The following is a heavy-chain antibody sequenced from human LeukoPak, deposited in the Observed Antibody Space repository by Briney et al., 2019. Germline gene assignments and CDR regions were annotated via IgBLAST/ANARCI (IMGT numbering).Heavy chain of an antibody. V-gene: IGHV4-59*01. CDR2: IYYSGST. Sequence: SETLSLTCTVSGGSISSYYWSWIRQPPGKGLEWIGYIYYSGSTNYNPSLKSRVTISVDTSKNQFSLKLKSVTAADTAMYYCAGDYGSGNSQIFDYWGQGTLVTVSS. D-gene: IGHD3-10*01. CDR3: AGDYGSGNSQIFDY. CDR1: GGSISSYY. J-gene: IGHJ4*02.